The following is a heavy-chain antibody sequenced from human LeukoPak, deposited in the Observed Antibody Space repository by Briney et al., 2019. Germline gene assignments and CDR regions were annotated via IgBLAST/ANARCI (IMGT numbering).Heavy chain of an antibody. CDR3: ARENYQGAFDI. CDR1: NNFIRNGYY. J-gene: IGHJ3*02. V-gene: IGHV4-38-2*01. Sequence: SETLSLTCAVSNNFIRNGYYWGWIRQPPGKGLEWIGSIYHSGSTYYNPSLKSRLTISLDTSKSHFSLNLGSATAADTAVYYCARENYQGAFDIWGQGTMVTVSS. D-gene: IGHD1-7*01. CDR2: IYHSGST.